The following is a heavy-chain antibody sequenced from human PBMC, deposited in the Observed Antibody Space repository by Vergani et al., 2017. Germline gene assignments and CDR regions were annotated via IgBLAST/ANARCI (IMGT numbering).Heavy chain of an antibody. D-gene: IGHD2-15*01. CDR3: ECKRGACRAAYCHSYDF. CDR2: MYYSGST. J-gene: IGHJ4*02. Sequence: QVQLQESGPGLVKPSETLSLTCTVSGDSVISTDYHWGWIRQPPGKGLEWIGSMYYSGSTSYNPSLESRISISFETPKNQFSLRLTSVTAADTAVYYCECKRGACRAAYCHSYDFWGPGTLVGVSS. V-gene: IGHV4-39*01. CDR1: GDSVISTDYH.